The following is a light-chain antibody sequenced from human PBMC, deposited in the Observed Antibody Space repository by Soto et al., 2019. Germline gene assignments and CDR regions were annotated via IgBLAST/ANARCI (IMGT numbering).Light chain of an antibody. CDR1: SSDVGSYDY. Sequence: QSALIQPPSVSGSPGQSVTISCTGTSSDVGSYDYVSWYQQHPGTVPKPMIYNVNTQPSGVPDRFSGSKSGNTASMTISGLQADDEADYYCQSSDNSLSVSDFVFGGGTKVTVL. J-gene: IGLJ3*02. V-gene: IGLV2-11*01. CDR2: NVN. CDR3: QSSDNSLSVSDFV.